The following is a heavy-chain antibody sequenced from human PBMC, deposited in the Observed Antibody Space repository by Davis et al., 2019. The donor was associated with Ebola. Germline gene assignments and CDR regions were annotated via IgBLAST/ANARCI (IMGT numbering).Heavy chain of an antibody. J-gene: IGHJ4*02. CDR2: IYHGGIT. CDR3: ARDYYDSNGYLYYFDS. D-gene: IGHD3-22*01. V-gene: IGHV4-4*02. Sequence: SETLSLTCAVSGGSISSSNWWSWVRQPPGKGLEWIGEIYHGGITKYNPSLKSRVTMSVDMSKNQFSLRLTSVTAADTAMYYCARDYYDSNGYLYYFDSWGQGTLVTVSS. CDR1: GGSISSSNW.